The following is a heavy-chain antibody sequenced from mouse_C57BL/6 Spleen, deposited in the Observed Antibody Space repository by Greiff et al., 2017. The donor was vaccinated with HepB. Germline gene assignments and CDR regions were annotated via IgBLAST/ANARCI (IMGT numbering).Heavy chain of an antibody. CDR2: INPNNGGT. Sequence: VQLQQSGPELVKPGASVKIPCKASGYTFTDYNMDWVKQSHGKSLEWIGDINPNNGGTIYNQKFKGKATLTVDKSSSTAYMELRSLTSEDTAVYYCARGGYDYDYYAMDYWGQGTSVTVSS. V-gene: IGHV1-18*01. J-gene: IGHJ4*01. CDR1: GYTFTDYN. CDR3: ARGGYDYDYYAMDY. D-gene: IGHD2-4*01.